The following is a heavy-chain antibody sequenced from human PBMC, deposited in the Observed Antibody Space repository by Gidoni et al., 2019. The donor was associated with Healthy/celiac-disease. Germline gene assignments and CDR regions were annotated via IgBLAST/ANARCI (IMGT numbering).Heavy chain of an antibody. D-gene: IGHD4-17*01. Sequence: QVQLVESGGGVVQPGRSLRLSCAASGFTFSSSAMHWVRQAPGKGLEWVAVISYDGSNKYYADSVKGRFTISRDNSKNTLYLQMNSLRAEDTAVYYCARDDYGDPLLLNEYFQHWGQGTLVTVSS. CDR1: GFTFSSSA. V-gene: IGHV3-30-3*01. CDR3: ARDDYGDPLLLNEYFQH. J-gene: IGHJ1*01. CDR2: ISYDGSNK.